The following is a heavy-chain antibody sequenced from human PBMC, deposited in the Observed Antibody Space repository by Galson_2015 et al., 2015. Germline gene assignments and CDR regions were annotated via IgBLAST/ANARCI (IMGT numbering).Heavy chain of an antibody. J-gene: IGHJ4*02. CDR2: IGSSGSPI. CDR1: GFTFSSEN. CDR3: ARGGGSSWFKY. Sequence: SLRLSCAASGFTFSSENMNWVRQAPGKGLEWLSFIGSSGSPIVYADSVKGRFTISRDNAKNLLYLQMNSLRDEDTGLYYCARGGGSSWFKYWGQGTLVTVSS. V-gene: IGHV3-48*02. D-gene: IGHD6-13*01.